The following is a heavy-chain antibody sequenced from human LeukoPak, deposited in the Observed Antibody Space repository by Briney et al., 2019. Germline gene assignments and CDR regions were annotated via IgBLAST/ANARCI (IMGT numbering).Heavy chain of an antibody. J-gene: IGHJ6*02. Sequence: GVSLRLSCAGSGFTFSSHSINWVRQAPGKGLEWVSSISSSSSFRYYADSVRGRFTISRDYAKNSVYLQMNSLRAEDTAVYYCARNVPHYGDYSAANYYYYGMDVWGQGTTVTVSS. D-gene: IGHD4-17*01. CDR3: ARNVPHYGDYSAANYYYYGMDV. CDR1: GFTFSSHS. V-gene: IGHV3-21*01. CDR2: ISSSSSFR.